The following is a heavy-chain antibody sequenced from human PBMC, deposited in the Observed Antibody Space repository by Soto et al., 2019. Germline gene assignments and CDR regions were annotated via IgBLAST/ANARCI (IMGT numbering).Heavy chain of an antibody. J-gene: IGHJ6*02. CDR2: IYSGGST. Sequence: ESLKISCAASGFTVSSNYMSWVRQAPGKGLEWVSVIYSGGSTYYADSVKGRFTISRDNSKNTLYLQMNSLRAEDTAVYYCARDRPIVAAPRYGMDVWAQGTAVTVSS. D-gene: IGHD5-12*01. CDR1: GFTVSSNY. CDR3: ARDRPIVAAPRYGMDV. V-gene: IGHV3-53*01.